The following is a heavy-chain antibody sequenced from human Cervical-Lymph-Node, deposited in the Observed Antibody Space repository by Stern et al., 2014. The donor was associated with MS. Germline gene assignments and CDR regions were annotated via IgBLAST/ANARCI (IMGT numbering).Heavy chain of an antibody. Sequence: QMQLVQSGPEVKKPGTSVKVSCKASGITFSHSAKQWLRQARGQRPEWIGWVVVFNGDVNYAPRFQERVTITRDMSTSTVYMELRSLRSEDTAIYYCASERYTYYDDQRPPGGFDPWGQGTLVTVSS. CDR2: VVVFNGDV. CDR3: ASERYTYYDDQRPPGGFDP. J-gene: IGHJ5*02. CDR1: GITFSHSA. V-gene: IGHV1-58*02. D-gene: IGHD3-3*01.